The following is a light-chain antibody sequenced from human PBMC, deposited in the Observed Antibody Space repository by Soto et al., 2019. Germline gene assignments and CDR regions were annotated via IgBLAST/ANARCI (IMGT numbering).Light chain of an antibody. CDR3: QQYNNWPPDRT. CDR2: GAS. J-gene: IGKJ1*01. V-gene: IGKV3-15*01. CDR1: QSVGSN. Sequence: EIVMTQSPATLSVSPGERATLSCRASQSVGSNLAWYQQKPGQAPRLLIYGASTRATGIPARFSGSGSGTEFTLTIRSRQSEDFAIYFCQQYNNWPPDRTFGQGTKVEIK.